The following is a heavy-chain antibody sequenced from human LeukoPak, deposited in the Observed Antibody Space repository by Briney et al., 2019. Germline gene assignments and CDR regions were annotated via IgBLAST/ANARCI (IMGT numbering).Heavy chain of an antibody. V-gene: IGHV3-15*01. Sequence: GGSLRLSCAASGFAFSNAWMTWVRQAPGKGLEWVGRIKSKTEGGTTDYAAPVKGRFTISRDDSKNTLYLQMNSLKTEDTAVYYCTRAVPGSLDYWGQGTLVTVSS. J-gene: IGHJ4*02. CDR3: TRAVPGSLDY. D-gene: IGHD3-10*01. CDR1: GFAFSNAW. CDR2: IKSKTEGGTT.